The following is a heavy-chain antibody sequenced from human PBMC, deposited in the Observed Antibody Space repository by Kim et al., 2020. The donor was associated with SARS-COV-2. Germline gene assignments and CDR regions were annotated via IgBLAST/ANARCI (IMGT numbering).Heavy chain of an antibody. CDR3: ARARSGTTGWYFDL. D-gene: IGHD1-7*01. CDR1: GYTFTSYY. J-gene: IGHJ2*01. CDR2: VNPSGGST. V-gene: IGHV1-46*01. Sequence: ASVKVSCEASGYTFTSYYIHWVRQAPGQGLEWMGIVNPSGGSTTYAQEFQGRVTMTRDTSTTTVYMELNSLRSEDTAVYYCARARSGTTGWYFDLWGRGTLVTVSS.